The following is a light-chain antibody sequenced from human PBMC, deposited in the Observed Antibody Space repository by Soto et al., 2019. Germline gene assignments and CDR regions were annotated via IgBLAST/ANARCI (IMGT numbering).Light chain of an antibody. CDR1: QSINSW. CDR2: KAS. Sequence: DIHMTQSPSTLSASVGDRVTITCRASQSINSWLAWYQQKPGKAPKLLIHKASSLESGVPSRFSGSGSGTELTLTISSLQPDDFATYYCQQYESYPLTFGGGTKVEIK. CDR3: QQYESYPLT. V-gene: IGKV1-5*03. J-gene: IGKJ4*01.